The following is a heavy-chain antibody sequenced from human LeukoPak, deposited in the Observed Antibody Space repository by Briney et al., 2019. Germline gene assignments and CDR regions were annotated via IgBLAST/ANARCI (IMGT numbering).Heavy chain of an antibody. J-gene: IGHJ1*01. CDR2: IRYDGSNK. CDR3: EGIVVVPAASPHDFQH. V-gene: IGHV3-30*02. D-gene: IGHD2-2*01. CDR1: GFTFSSYG. Sequence: GGSLRLSCAASGFTFSSYGMHWVRQVPGKGLEWVAFIRYDGSNKYYADSVKGRFTISRDNSKNTLYLQMNSLRAEDTAVYYCEGIVVVPAASPHDFQHWGQGTLVTVSS.